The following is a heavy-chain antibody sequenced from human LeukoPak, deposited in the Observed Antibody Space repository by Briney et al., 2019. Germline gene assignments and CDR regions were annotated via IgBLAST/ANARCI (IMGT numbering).Heavy chain of an antibody. Sequence: ASVKVSCKASGYTFTSYGISWVRQAPGQGLEWMGWISAYNGNTNYAQKLQGRVTMTTDTSTSTAYMELRSLRSDDTAVYYCARDACSSTSCFTFDPWGQGTLVTVSS. D-gene: IGHD2-2*02. CDR3: ARDACSSTSCFTFDP. J-gene: IGHJ5*02. CDR2: ISAYNGNT. CDR1: GYTFTSYG. V-gene: IGHV1-18*01.